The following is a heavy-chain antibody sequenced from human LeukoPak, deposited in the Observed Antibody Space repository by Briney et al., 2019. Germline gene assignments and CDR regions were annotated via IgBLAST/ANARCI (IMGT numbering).Heavy chain of an antibody. CDR3: ARDTPESYYDFWSGYWYYMDI. CDR2: IKQDGSEK. V-gene: IGHV3-7*01. D-gene: IGHD3-3*01. J-gene: IGHJ6*03. Sequence: QSGGSLRLSCAASGFTFSSYWMSWVRQAPGKGLEWVANIKQDGSEKYYVDSVKGRFTISRDNAKNSLYLQMNSLRAEDTAVYYCARDTPESYYDFWSGYWYYMDIWGKGTTVTVSS. CDR1: GFTFSSYW.